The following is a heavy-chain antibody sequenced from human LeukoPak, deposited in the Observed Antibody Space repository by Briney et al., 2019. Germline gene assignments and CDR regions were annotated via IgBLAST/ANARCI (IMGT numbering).Heavy chain of an antibody. V-gene: IGHV4-34*01. J-gene: IGHJ4*02. CDR1: GVSFSGYY. CDR3: ARNLRYFDWLLPYYFDY. CDR2: INHSGST. D-gene: IGHD3-9*01. Sequence: SETLSLTCAVYGVSFSGYYWSWIRQPPGKGLEWIGEINHSGSTNYNPSLKSRVTISVDTSKNQFSLKLSSVTAADTAVYYCARNLRYFDWLLPYYFDYWGQGTLVTVSS.